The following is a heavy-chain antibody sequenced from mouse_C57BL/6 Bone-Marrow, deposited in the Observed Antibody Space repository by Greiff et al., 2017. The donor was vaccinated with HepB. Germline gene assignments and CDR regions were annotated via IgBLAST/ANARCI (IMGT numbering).Heavy chain of an antibody. CDR1: GFTFSSYA. CDR3: TRTDYYGSSSWFAY. D-gene: IGHD1-1*01. CDR2: ISSGGDYI. J-gene: IGHJ3*01. V-gene: IGHV5-9-1*02. Sequence: EVKVEESGEGLVKPGGSLKLSCAASGFTFSSYAMSWVRQTPEKRLEWVAYISSGGDYIYYADTVKGRFTISRDNARNTLYLQMSSLKSEDTAMYYCTRTDYYGSSSWFAYWGQGTLVTVSA.